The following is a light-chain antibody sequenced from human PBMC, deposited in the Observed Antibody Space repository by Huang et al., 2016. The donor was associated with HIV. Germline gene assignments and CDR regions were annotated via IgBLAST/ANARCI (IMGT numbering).Light chain of an antibody. V-gene: IGKV3-15*01. CDR1: QIVSSN. CDR3: QQYNNWPGT. CDR2: GAS. Sequence: EIVMTQSPATLSVSPGERATLSCRASQIVSSNLAWYQQKPGQAPRLLIYGASTRATGSPARFSGSGSGTEFTLTISSLQSEDFAVYYCQQYNNWPGTFGPGTKVDIK. J-gene: IGKJ3*01.